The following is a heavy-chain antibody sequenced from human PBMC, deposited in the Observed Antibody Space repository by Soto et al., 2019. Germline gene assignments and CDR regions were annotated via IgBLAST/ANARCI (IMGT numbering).Heavy chain of an antibody. CDR2: IKSDGSTT. CDR3: ARAGWKAYYMDV. CDR1: GFTFSDYW. Sequence: EVQLVESGGGLVQPGGSLRLSCAASGFTFSDYWMHWVRQVPGKGLVWVSRIKSDGSTTNYADFVKGRFTISRDNAKNTMFLQMNSLRVEDTAVYYCARAGWKAYYMDVWGKGTTVSVSS. J-gene: IGHJ6*03. D-gene: IGHD1-1*01. V-gene: IGHV3-74*01.